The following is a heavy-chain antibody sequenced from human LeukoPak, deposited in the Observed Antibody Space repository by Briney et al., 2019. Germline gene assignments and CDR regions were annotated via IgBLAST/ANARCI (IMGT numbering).Heavy chain of an antibody. CDR1: GYTFTSYA. Sequence: ASVKVSCKASGYTFTSYAMNWVRQAPGQGLEWMGWINTNIGNPTYAQGFTGRFVFSLDTSVSTAYLQISSLKAEDTAVYYCARALDSYYDFWSGKHYYGMDVWGQGTTVTVSS. CDR3: ARALDSYYDFWSGKHYYGMDV. D-gene: IGHD3-3*01. V-gene: IGHV7-4-1*02. CDR2: INTNIGNP. J-gene: IGHJ6*02.